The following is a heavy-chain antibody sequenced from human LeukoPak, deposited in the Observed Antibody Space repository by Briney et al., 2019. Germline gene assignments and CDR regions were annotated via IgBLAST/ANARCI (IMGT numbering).Heavy chain of an antibody. CDR3: AMIKEG. CDR2: INSDGRTT. J-gene: IGHJ4*02. Sequence: GGSLRLSXAASGFTFSNNWMHWVGQAPGKGLVWVSRINSDGRTTTYADSVKGRFTISRDNAKNALYLQMNSLRAEDTAVYYCAMIKEGWGQGTLVTVSS. V-gene: IGHV3-74*01. D-gene: IGHD3-22*01. CDR1: GFTFSNNW.